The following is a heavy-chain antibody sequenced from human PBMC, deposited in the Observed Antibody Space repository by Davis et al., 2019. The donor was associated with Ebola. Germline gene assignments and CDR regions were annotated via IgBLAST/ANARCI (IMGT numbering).Heavy chain of an antibody. V-gene: IGHV1-69*13. CDR1: GGSFSSHP. J-gene: IGHJ4*02. Sequence: SVKVSCKTSGGSFSSHPISWVRQAPRQGLEWMGGIIPIFDTPHYAQKFQGRITITADASTSTAYMELSSLRSEDTATYFCARDFDGGNYCFDYWGPGTPVTVSS. CDR3: ARDFDGGNYCFDY. CDR2: IIPIFDTP. D-gene: IGHD3-9*01.